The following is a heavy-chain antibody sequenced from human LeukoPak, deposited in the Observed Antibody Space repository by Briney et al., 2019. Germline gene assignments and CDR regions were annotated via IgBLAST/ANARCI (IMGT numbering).Heavy chain of an antibody. CDR3: ARAIPYYYDTAGFDY. Sequence: TLSLTCAVSGGSISSGGYSWSWIRQPPGKGLEWIGYIYHSGSAYYNPSLKSRVTISVDRSKNQFSLKLSSVTAADTAVYYCARAIPYYYDTAGFDYWGQGTLVTVSS. J-gene: IGHJ4*02. CDR1: GGSISSGGYS. V-gene: IGHV4-30-2*01. CDR2: IYHSGSA. D-gene: IGHD3-22*01.